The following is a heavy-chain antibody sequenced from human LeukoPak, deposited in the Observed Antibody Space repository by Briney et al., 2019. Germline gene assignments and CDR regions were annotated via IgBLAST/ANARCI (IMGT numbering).Heavy chain of an antibody. J-gene: IGHJ4*02. Sequence: KPGGSLRLSCAASGFTFSSYSMNWVRQALGKGLEWVSSISSRSSYIYYADSVKGRFTISRDDAKNSLNLQMNSLRAEDTAVYYCARVLAAAGTLHFDHWGQGVLVSVSS. CDR2: ISSRSSYI. V-gene: IGHV3-21*01. CDR1: GFTFSSYS. CDR3: ARVLAAAGTLHFDH. D-gene: IGHD6-13*01.